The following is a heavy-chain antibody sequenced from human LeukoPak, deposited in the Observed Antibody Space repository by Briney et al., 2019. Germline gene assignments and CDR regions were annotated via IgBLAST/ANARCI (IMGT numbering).Heavy chain of an antibody. CDR1: VGSINGYH. CDR3: AREPAGVPEFYFDY. Sequence: SETLSLTCTVSVGSINGYHWSWIRQPAGKGLEWIGRLHTSGSGSTNYNPSLKSRVAVSVDKSKNQFSLNLISVTAADTAVYYCAREPAGVPEFYFDYWGQGTLVTASS. CDR2: LHTSGSGST. J-gene: IGHJ4*02. V-gene: IGHV4-4*07. D-gene: IGHD3-10*01.